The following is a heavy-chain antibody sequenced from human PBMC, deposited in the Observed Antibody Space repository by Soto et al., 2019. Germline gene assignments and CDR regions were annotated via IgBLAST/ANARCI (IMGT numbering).Heavy chain of an antibody. V-gene: IGHV3-23*01. Sequence: EVQLLESGGGLVQPGGSLRLSCAASGFTFGSFTMTWVRQAPGKGLEWVSSISASGGSTYYADSVKGRFTISRDNSKNTLYLQMNSLRAEDTAVYYCAKSGKKYYFEYWGQGTLVTVSS. J-gene: IGHJ4*02. D-gene: IGHD3-10*01. CDR3: AKSGKKYYFEY. CDR1: GFTFGSFT. CDR2: ISASGGST.